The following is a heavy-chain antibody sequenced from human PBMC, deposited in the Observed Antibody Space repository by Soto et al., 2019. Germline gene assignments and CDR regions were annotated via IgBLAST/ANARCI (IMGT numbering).Heavy chain of an antibody. CDR2: ITRSGSEA. V-gene: IGHV3-23*01. D-gene: IGHD6-13*01. J-gene: IGHJ1*01. CDR1: GFTFSVSA. Sequence: EVQLLESGGGLVQPGGSLRLSCAASGFTFSVSAMSWVRQAPGKGLEHVSSITRSGSEAFYGDSVRGRFSMSRDNSKNMFLLKRHSLGVEDTARYYCATEGAASSWYWESWGQGALVTVSS. CDR3: ATEGAASSWYWES.